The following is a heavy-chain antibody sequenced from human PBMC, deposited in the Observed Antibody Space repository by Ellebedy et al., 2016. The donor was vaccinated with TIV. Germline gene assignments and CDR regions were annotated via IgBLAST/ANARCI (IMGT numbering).Heavy chain of an antibody. CDR3: KRATSGFYL. V-gene: IGHV3-13*01. CDR2: IGTAGDT. CDR1: GFTFSSYD. J-gene: IGHJ2*01. D-gene: IGHD3-10*01. Sequence: GESLKISCAASGFTFSSYDMHWVRQATGKGLECVSAIGTAGDTYYAGSVKGRFTSSRENAKNSLYLQMNSLRAGDTAVYYCKRATSGFYLWGRGTLVTVSS.